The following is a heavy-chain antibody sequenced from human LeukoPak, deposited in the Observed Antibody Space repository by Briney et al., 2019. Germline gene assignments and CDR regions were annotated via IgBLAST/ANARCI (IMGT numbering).Heavy chain of an antibody. Sequence: ASVKVSCKASGYTFTSYGISWVRQAPGQGLEWMGWISAYNGNTNYAQKLQGRVTMTTDTSTRTAYMELRSLRSDDTAVYYCAREVSSTIFGHMDVWGKGTTVTVSS. CDR3: AREVSSTIFGHMDV. CDR2: ISAYNGNT. CDR1: GYTFTSYG. D-gene: IGHD3-3*01. V-gene: IGHV1-18*01. J-gene: IGHJ6*03.